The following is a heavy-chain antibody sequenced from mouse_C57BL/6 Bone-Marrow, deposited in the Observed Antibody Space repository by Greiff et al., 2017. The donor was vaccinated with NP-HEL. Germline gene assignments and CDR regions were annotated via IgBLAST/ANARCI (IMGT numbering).Heavy chain of an antibody. J-gene: IGHJ3*01. CDR1: GFTFSDYG. CDR2: ISSGSSTI. Sequence: EVMLVESGGGLVKPGGSLKLSCAASGFTFSDYGMHWVRQAPEKGLEWVAYISSGSSTIYYADTVKGRFTISRDNAKNTLFLRMTSLRSEDTAMYYCANYWFACWGQGTLVTVSA. CDR3: ANYWFAC. V-gene: IGHV5-17*01.